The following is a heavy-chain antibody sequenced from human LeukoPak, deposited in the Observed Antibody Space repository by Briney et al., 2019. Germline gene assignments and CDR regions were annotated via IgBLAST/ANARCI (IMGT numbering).Heavy chain of an antibody. CDR3: ARSGTGYSSVWYEFDY. V-gene: IGHV4-59*01. J-gene: IGHJ4*02. CDR1: GGSISSYY. CDR2: IYYSGST. D-gene: IGHD6-19*01. Sequence: SETLSLTCTVSGGSISSYYWSWIRQPPGKGLEWIGYIYYSGSTNYNPSLKSRVTISVDTSKNQFSLKLSSVTAADTAVYYCARSGTGYSSVWYEFDYWGQGTLVTVSS.